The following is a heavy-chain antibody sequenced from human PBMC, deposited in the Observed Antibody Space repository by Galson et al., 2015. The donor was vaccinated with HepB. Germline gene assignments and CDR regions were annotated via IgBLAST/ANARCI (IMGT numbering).Heavy chain of an antibody. CDR3: ARDCAWTAGWFDS. CDR1: GFTFSSYW. V-gene: IGHV3-7*03. J-gene: IGHJ5*01. Sequence: SLRLSCAASGFTFSSYWMSWVRQAPGKGLEWVANIRQDGGDTYYVDSVKGRFTISRDNAENSLYLQMNSLRAEDTAVYYCARDCAWTAGWFDSWGQGTLVTVSS. D-gene: IGHD3/OR15-3a*01. CDR2: IRQDGGDT.